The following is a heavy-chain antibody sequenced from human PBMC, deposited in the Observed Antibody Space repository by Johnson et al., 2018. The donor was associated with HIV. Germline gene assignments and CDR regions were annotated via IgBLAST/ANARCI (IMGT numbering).Heavy chain of an antibody. CDR1: GFTVSSNY. V-gene: IGHV3-66*01. J-gene: IGHJ3*02. CDR3: ARACSGGSCYEEKSPDAFDI. Sequence: VLLVESGGGVVQPGGSLRLSCATSGFTVSSNYMSWVRQAPGKGLEWVSVIYSGGSTYYADSVKGRFTISRDNSKNTLYLQMNSLRAEDTAVYYCARACSGGSCYEEKSPDAFDIWGQGTMVTVSS. D-gene: IGHD2-15*01. CDR2: IYSGGST.